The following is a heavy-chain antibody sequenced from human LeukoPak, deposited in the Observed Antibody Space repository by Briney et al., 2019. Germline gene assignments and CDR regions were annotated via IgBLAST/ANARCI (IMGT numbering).Heavy chain of an antibody. J-gene: IGHJ3*02. Sequence: SPLETLSLTCAVSGGSISSGGYSWSWIRQPPGKGLEWIGYIYHSGSTYYNPSLKSRVTISVDRSKNQFSLKLSSVTAADTAVYYCARVALLWFGEPDAFDIWGQGTMVTVSS. V-gene: IGHV4-30-2*01. D-gene: IGHD3-10*01. CDR3: ARVALLWFGEPDAFDI. CDR2: IYHSGST. CDR1: GGSISSGGYS.